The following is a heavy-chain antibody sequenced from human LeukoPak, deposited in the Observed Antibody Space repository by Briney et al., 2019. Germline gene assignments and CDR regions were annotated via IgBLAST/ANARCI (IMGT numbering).Heavy chain of an antibody. V-gene: IGHV4-4*07. CDR1: GGSISSYY. Sequence: SETLSLTCTASGGSISSYYWSWIRQPAGKGLEWIGRIYTSGSTNYNPSLKSRVTMSVDTSKNQFSLKLSSVTAADTAVYYCARDSTSSAEYYYYYMDVWGKGTTVTVSS. D-gene: IGHD6-6*01. CDR3: ARDSTSSAEYYYYYMDV. J-gene: IGHJ6*03. CDR2: IYTSGST.